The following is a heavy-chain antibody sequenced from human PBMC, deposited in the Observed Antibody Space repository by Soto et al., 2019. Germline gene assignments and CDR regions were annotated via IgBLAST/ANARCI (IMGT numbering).Heavy chain of an antibody. D-gene: IGHD3-22*01. Sequence: GGSLRLSCEVSGFTFSAYGMHWVRQAPGKGLEWMAAISHDGTNKNYGDSVKGRFTISRDNSKKTLYLQMNSLRPEDTVLYYCAKDEYYYSRSGYYIFDSWGQGTLVTVSS. CDR3: AKDEYYYSRSGYYIFDS. CDR1: GFTFSAYG. V-gene: IGHV3-30*18. CDR2: ISHDGTNK. J-gene: IGHJ4*02.